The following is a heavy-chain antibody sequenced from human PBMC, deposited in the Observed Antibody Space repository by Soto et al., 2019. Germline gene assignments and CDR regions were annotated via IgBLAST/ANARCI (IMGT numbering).Heavy chain of an antibody. CDR3: AREGVAAAGTDYYYGMDV. V-gene: IGHV3-53*01. CDR2: IYNGGST. D-gene: IGHD6-13*01. J-gene: IGHJ6*02. CDR1: GFTVSSNY. Sequence: GGSLRLSCAASGFTVSSNYMSWVRQAPGKGLEWVSVIYNGGSTYYADSVKGRFTISRDNSKNTLYLQMNSLRAEDTAVYYCAREGVAAAGTDYYYGMDVWGQGTTVTVSS.